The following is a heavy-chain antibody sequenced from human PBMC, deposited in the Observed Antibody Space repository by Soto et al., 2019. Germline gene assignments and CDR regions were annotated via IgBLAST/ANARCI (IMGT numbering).Heavy chain of an antibody. D-gene: IGHD4-17*01. CDR3: ATLTGTTINYYYGMDV. V-gene: IGHV1-18*04. CDR2: ISAYNGNT. Sequence: QVQLVQSGAEVKKPGASVKVSCKASGYTFTSYGISWVRQSPGQGLERMGWISAYNGNTNYAQKLQGRVTMTTDTSTSTAYMELRSLRSDETAVYYCATLTGTTINYYYGMDVWGQGTTVTVSS. CDR1: GYTFTSYG. J-gene: IGHJ6*02.